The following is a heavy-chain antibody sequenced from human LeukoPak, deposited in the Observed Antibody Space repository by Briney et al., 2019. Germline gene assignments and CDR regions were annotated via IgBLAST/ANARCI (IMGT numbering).Heavy chain of an antibody. V-gene: IGHV3-30*18. D-gene: IGHD2-15*01. CDR3: AKGCAGGGSCYILDY. CDR2: ISDDGNNE. J-gene: IGHJ4*02. Sequence: GGSLRLSCAASGFTFNSHGMHWVRQAPGKGLEWVAVISDDGNNEKYGDSVKGRFTVSRDNSRNTLFLQMNSLRAEDTAVYYCAKGCAGGGSCYILDYWGQGTLVTVSA. CDR1: GFTFNSHG.